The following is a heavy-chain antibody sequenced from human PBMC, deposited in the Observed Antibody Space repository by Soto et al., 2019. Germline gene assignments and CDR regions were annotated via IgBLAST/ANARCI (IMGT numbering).Heavy chain of an antibody. Sequence: ASVKVSCKASGYTFSDYRMHWVRQAPGQGLEWMGMINPSGGSTTYAQKFQGRVTMTRDTSTSTYYMDLSLTSEDTAVYYCARDGPHRWVDYWGQGTLVTVSS. CDR3: ARDGPHRWVDY. J-gene: IGHJ4*02. CDR2: INPSGGST. V-gene: IGHV1-46*01. CDR1: GYTFSDYR.